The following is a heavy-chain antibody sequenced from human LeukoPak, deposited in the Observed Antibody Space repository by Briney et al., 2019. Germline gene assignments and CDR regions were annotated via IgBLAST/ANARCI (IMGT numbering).Heavy chain of an antibody. CDR3: ARAGSGYSGYGYY. CDR2: INPNSGGT. J-gene: IGHJ4*02. Sequence: ASVKVSCKASGYTFPGYYMHWVRQAPGQGLEWMGWINPNSGGTNYAQKFQGRVTMTRDTSISTAYMELSRLRSDDTAVYYCARAGSGYSGYGYYWGQGTLVTVSS. D-gene: IGHD5-12*01. V-gene: IGHV1-2*02. CDR1: GYTFPGYY.